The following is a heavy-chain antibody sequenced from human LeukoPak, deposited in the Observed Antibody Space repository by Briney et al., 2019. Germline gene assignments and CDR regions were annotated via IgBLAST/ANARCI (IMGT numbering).Heavy chain of an antibody. CDR3: ARDLGSSGWFVLAAFDI. CDR2: INHSGST. Sequence: SETLSLTCAVYGGSFSGYYWSWIRQPPGKGLEWIGEINHSGSTNYNPSLKSRVTISVDTSKNQFSLKLSSVTAADTAVYYCARDLGSSGWFVLAAFDIWGQGTMVTVSS. J-gene: IGHJ3*02. D-gene: IGHD6-19*01. V-gene: IGHV4-34*01. CDR1: GGSFSGYY.